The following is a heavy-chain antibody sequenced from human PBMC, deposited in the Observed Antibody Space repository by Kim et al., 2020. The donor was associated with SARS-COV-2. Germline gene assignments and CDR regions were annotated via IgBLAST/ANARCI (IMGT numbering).Heavy chain of an antibody. CDR1: GGSISSGGYY. J-gene: IGHJ5*02. CDR3: TRITMVRGVTGWFDP. D-gene: IGHD3-10*01. Sequence: SETLSLTCTVSGGSISSGGYYWSWIRQHPGKGLEWIGYIYYSGSTYYNPSLKSRVTISVDTSKNQFSLKLSSVTAADTAVYYCTRITMVRGVTGWFDPWGQGTLVTVSS. CDR2: IYYSGST. V-gene: IGHV4-31*03.